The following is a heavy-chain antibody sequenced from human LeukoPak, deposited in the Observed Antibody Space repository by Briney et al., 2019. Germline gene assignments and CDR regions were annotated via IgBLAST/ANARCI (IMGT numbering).Heavy chain of an antibody. CDR1: GITFSTSD. V-gene: IGHV3-13*01. D-gene: IGHD6-13*01. CDR2: IGTAGDT. J-gene: IGHJ6*02. CDR3: ARGSVRVGMDV. Sequence: GGSLRLSCEASGITFSTSDMHWVRQAPGRGLEWVSVIGTAGDTYYADSVKGRFTISRENAKNSLYLQMNSLRAGDTAVYYCARGSVRVGMDVWGQGTTVTVSS.